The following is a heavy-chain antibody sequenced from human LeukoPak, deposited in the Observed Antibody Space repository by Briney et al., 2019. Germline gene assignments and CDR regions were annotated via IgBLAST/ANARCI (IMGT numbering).Heavy chain of an antibody. CDR3: ARDRGDYAGGFDP. Sequence: PSETLSLTCTVSGGSISSGGYYWSWIRQHPGKGLEWIGYIYYSGSTYYNPSLKSRVTISVDTSKNQFSLKLSSVTAADTAVYYCARDRGDYAGGFDPWGQGTLVTVSS. CDR2: IYYSGST. D-gene: IGHD4-17*01. J-gene: IGHJ5*02. V-gene: IGHV4-31*03. CDR1: GGSISSGGYY.